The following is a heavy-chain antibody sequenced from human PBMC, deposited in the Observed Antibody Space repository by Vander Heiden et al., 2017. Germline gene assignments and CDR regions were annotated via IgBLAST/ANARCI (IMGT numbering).Heavy chain of an antibody. D-gene: IGHD1-26*01. Sequence: AISGSGGSTYYADSVKGRFTISRDNSKNTLYLQMNSLRAEDTAVYYCAGHPGTSGWYFDLWGRGTLVTVSS. J-gene: IGHJ2*01. V-gene: IGHV3-23*01. CDR3: AGHPGTSGWYFDL. CDR2: ISGSGGST.